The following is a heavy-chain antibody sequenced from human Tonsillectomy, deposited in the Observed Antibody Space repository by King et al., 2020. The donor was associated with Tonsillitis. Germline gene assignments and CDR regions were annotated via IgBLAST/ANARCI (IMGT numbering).Heavy chain of an antibody. V-gene: IGHV4-34*01. D-gene: IGHD6-19*01. J-gene: IGHJ5*02. CDR1: GEPFNGYF. Sequence: VQLQQWGAGLLKPSETLSLTCVVYGEPFNGYFWSWIRQSPGKGLEWIGDINHRVVTTYNPSLRGRLAMSVDTSKNHFSLKLNSVTAADTAVYYCAGQWLAEVWFGPWGQGTPVTVSS. CDR2: INHRVVT. CDR3: AGQWLAEVWFGP.